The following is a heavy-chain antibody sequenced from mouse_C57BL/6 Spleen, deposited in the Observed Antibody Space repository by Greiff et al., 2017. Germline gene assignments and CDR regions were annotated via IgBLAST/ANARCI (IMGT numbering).Heavy chain of an antibody. Sequence: EVKLVESGGDLVKPGGSLKLSCAASGFTFSSYGMSWVRQTPDKRLEWVATIRSGGSYTYYPDSVKGRFTITTDNTKNTLYLQMGSLKSEDTAMYYFARHAFSRVEGSWFAYWGQGTLVTVSA. D-gene: IGHD2-10*02. J-gene: IGHJ3*01. CDR3: ARHAFSRVEGSWFAY. CDR2: IRSGGSYT. CDR1: GFTFSSYG. V-gene: IGHV5-6*01.